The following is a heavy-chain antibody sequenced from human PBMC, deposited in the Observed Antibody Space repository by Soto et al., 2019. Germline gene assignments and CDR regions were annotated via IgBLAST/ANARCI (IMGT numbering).Heavy chain of an antibody. D-gene: IGHD5-12*01. CDR3: ARGIKGLPPSAFDI. CDR2: IIPIFGTA. CDR1: GGTFSSYA. Sequence: GASVKVSCKASGGTFSSYAISWVRQAPGQGLEWMGGIIPIFGTANYAQKFQGRVTMTRNTSLSTAYLELSGLRSDDAAVYYCARGIKGLPPSAFDIWGQGTRVTVSS. J-gene: IGHJ3*02. V-gene: IGHV1-69*05.